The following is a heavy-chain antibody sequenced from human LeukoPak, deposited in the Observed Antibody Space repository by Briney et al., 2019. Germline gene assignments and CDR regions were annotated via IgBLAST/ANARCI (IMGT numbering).Heavy chain of an antibody. V-gene: IGHV4-4*07. Sequence: PSETLSLTCSVSGGSISSYYWSWIRQPAGKGLEWIGRIYTSGSTNYNPSLKSRVTMSVDTSKNQFSLKLSSVTAADTAVYYCARDRSAYDYDKRWLYYYMDVWGKGTTVTISS. CDR3: ARDRSAYDYDKRWLYYYMDV. D-gene: IGHD5-12*01. CDR2: IYTSGST. CDR1: GGSISSYY. J-gene: IGHJ6*03.